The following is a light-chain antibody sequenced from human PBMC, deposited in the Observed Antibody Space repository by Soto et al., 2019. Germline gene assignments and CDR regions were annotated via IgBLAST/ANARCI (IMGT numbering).Light chain of an antibody. J-gene: IGKJ1*01. CDR3: QQYNNWPRT. CDR1: QSVSSN. CDR2: GAS. Sequence: EIVMTQSPATLSVSPGERATLSCRASQSVSSNLAWYQQKPGQAPRLLIYGASTRATGIPARFSGSGSGTEFTLSIFCLQSEDFAVYYCQQYNNWPRTFGQGTKV. V-gene: IGKV3-15*01.